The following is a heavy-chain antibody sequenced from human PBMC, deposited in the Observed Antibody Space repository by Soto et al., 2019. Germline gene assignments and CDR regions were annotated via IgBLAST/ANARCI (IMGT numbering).Heavy chain of an antibody. J-gene: IGHJ5*02. D-gene: IGHD3-10*01. CDR2: IIPIFGTA. CDR3: APMGSRFGDLYP. V-gene: IGHV1-69*13. Sequence: ASVKVSCKASGGTFSSYAISWVRQAPGQGLEWMGGIIPIFGTANYAQKFQGRVTITADESTSTAYMELSSLRSEDTAVYYCAPMGSRFGDLYPWGQGTLVTVSS. CDR1: GGTFSSYA.